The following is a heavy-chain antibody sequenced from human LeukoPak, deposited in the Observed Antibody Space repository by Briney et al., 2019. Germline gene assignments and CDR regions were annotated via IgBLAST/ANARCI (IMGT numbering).Heavy chain of an antibody. CDR3: ARDPYDSSGHYHGAFDI. J-gene: IGHJ3*02. CDR1: GYTFTSYG. V-gene: IGHV1-18*01. D-gene: IGHD3-22*01. Sequence: ASVKVSCKASGYTFTSYGISWVRQAPGQGLEWMGWISAYNGNTNYAQKLQGRVTMTTDTSTSTAYMELRSLRSDDTAVYYCARDPYDSSGHYHGAFDIWGQGRMVTVSS. CDR2: ISAYNGNT.